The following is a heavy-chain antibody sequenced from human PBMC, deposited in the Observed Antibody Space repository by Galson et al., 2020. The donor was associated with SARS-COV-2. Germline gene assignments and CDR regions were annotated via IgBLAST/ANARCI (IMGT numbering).Heavy chain of an antibody. J-gene: IGHJ4*02. CDR2: VFITGTT. CDR1: GGSMNSGSYY. CDR3: MQFALGAVTIDY. Sequence: SPTLSLTRTVSGGSMNSGSYYWNWIRQPAGKGLEWIGHVFITGTTNYNPSLKSRATISLDTSKNQFSLKLTSVTAADTAVYYCMQFALGAVTIDYWGQVTLVTGSS. D-gene: IGHD3-16*01. V-gene: IGHV4-61*09.